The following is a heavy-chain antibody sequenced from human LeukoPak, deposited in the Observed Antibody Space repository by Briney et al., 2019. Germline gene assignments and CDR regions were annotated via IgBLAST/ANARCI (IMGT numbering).Heavy chain of an antibody. J-gene: IGHJ3*02. CDR1: GGSISSSSYY. D-gene: IGHD6-19*01. Sequence: SETLSLTCTVSGGSISSSSYYWGWIRQPPGKGLEWIGSIYYSGSTYYNPSLKSRVTISVDTSKNQFSLKLSSVTAADTAVYSLGKGRAVAGGDEAFKIWGQGQWSPSLQ. CDR3: GKGRAVAGGDEAFKI. CDR2: IYYSGST. V-gene: IGHV4-39*07.